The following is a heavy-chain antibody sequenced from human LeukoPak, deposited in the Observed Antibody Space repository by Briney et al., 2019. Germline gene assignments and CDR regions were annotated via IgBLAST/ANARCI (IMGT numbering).Heavy chain of an antibody. J-gene: IGHJ4*02. D-gene: IGHD3-3*01. CDR2: ISSSSSYI. CDR1: GFTFSSYS. V-gene: IGHV3-21*04. CDR3: AKLYYDFWSGPLTLFDY. Sequence: GGSLRLSCAASGFTFSSYSMNWVRQAPGKGLEWVSSISSSSSYIYYADSVKGRFTISRDNAKNSLYLQMNSLRAEDTAVYYCAKLYYDFWSGPLTLFDYWGQGTLVTVSS.